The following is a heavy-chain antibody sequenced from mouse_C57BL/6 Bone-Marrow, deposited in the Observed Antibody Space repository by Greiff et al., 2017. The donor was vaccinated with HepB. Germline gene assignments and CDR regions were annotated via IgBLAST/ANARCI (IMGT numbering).Heavy chain of an antibody. Sequence: QVQLKQSGAELVKPGASVKISCKASGYTFTDYYINWVKQRPGQGLEWIGKIGPGSGSTYYNEKFKGKATLTADKSSSTAYMQLSSLTSEDSAVYFCARSAPFYDGYYAWFAYWGQGTLVTVSA. J-gene: IGHJ3*01. CDR3: ARSAPFYDGYYAWFAY. CDR1: GYTFTDYY. CDR2: IGPGSGST. V-gene: IGHV1-77*01. D-gene: IGHD2-3*01.